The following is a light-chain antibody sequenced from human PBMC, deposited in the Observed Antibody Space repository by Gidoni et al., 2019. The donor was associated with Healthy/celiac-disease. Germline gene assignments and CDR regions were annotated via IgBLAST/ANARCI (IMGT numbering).Light chain of an antibody. V-gene: IGKV1-39*01. CDR1: QSISSY. CDR3: QQSYSTPPEYT. CDR2: AAS. J-gene: IGKJ2*01. Sequence: DIQMTQSPSSLSASVGYRVTITCRASQSISSYLNWYQQKPGKAPKLLIYAASSLQSGVPSRFSGSGSGTDFTLTSSSLQPEDFATYYCQQSYSTPPEYTFGQGTKLEIK.